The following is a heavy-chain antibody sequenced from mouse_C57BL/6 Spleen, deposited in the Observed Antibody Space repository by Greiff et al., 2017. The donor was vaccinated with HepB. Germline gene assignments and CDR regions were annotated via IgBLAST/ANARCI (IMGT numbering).Heavy chain of an antibody. D-gene: IGHD2-2*01. CDR1: GYTFTSYW. J-gene: IGHJ3*01. Sequence: QVQLKQPGAELVKPGASVKLSCKASGYTFTSYWMHWVKQRPGQGLEWIRMILPNSGSTNYNEKFKSKATLTVDKSSSTAYMQLSSLTSEDSAVYYCARSRVTKKNGVFAYWGQGTLVTVSA. CDR2: ILPNSGST. CDR3: ARSRVTKKNGVFAY. V-gene: IGHV1-64*01.